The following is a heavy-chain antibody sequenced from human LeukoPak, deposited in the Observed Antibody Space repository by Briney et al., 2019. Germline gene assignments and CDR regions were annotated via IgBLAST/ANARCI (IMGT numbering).Heavy chain of an antibody. CDR1: GFTLSSYA. Sequence: GGSLRLSCAASGFTLSSYAMSWVRQAPGKGLEWVSAISGSGGSTYYADSVKGRFTISRDNAKNSLYLQMNSLRAEDTAVYYCASRYCSSSTSCYAEDAFDIWGQGTMVTVSS. J-gene: IGHJ3*02. D-gene: IGHD2-2*01. CDR3: ASRYCSSSTSCYAEDAFDI. CDR2: ISGSGGST. V-gene: IGHV3-23*01.